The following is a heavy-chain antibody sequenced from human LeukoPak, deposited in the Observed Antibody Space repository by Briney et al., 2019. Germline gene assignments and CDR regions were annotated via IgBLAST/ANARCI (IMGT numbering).Heavy chain of an antibody. Sequence: AGGSLRLSCAASGFTFSSYSMNWVRQAPGKGLEWVSSISSSSYIYYADSVKGRFTISRDNAKNSLYLQMNSLRAEDTAVYYCAGQYYDFWSGARGYYYGMDVWGQGTTVTVSS. D-gene: IGHD3-3*01. CDR2: ISSSSYI. J-gene: IGHJ6*02. CDR1: GFTFSSYS. CDR3: AGQYYDFWSGARGYYYGMDV. V-gene: IGHV3-21*01.